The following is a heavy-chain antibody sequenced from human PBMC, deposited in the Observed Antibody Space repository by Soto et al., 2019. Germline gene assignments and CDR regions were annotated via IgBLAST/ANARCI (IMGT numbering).Heavy chain of an antibody. CDR1: GFTFSTYW. D-gene: IGHD3-16*01. CDR3: AGWGGHDYNY. V-gene: IGHV3-7*03. J-gene: IGHJ4*02. Sequence: GGSLRLSCVGSGFTFSTYWMNWVRQAPGMGLEWVANINPDGSVAMYVDSVKGRFTTSRDNAKNSLYLQMNSLRADDTAVYFCAGWGGHDYNYWGQGILVTV. CDR2: INPDGSVA.